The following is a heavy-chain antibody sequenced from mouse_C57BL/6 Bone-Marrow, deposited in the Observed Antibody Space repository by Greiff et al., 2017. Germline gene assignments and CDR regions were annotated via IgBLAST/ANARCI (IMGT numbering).Heavy chain of an antibody. V-gene: IGHV1-82*01. J-gene: IGHJ1*03. CDR2: IYPGDGDT. Sequence: QVQLKESGPELVKPGASVKISCKASGYAFSRSWMNWVKQRPGKGLEWIGRIYPGDGDTNYNGKFKGKATLTADKSSSTAYMQLSSLTSEDSAVYFCASITTVVGYFDVWGTGTTVTVSS. CDR1: GYAFSRSW. CDR3: ASITTVVGYFDV. D-gene: IGHD1-1*01.